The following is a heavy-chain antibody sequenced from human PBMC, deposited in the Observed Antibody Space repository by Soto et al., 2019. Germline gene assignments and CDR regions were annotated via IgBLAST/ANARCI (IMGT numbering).Heavy chain of an antibody. CDR1: GYTFTSYY. CDR2: INPSGGST. CDR3: ARDRYYYDSSGQFDY. V-gene: IGHV1-46*01. D-gene: IGHD3-22*01. J-gene: IGHJ4*02. Sequence: ASVKVSCKASGYTFTSYYMHWVRQAPGQGLEWMGIINPSGGSTSCAQKFQGRVTMARDTSTSTVYMELSSLRSEDTAVYYCARDRYYYDSSGQFDYWGQGTLVTVPQ.